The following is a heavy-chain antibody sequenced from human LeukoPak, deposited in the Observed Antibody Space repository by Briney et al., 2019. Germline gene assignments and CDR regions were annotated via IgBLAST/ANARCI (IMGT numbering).Heavy chain of an antibody. D-gene: IGHD2-2*01. CDR1: GFIFSTFS. CDR2: ISKGSGYI. Sequence: GGSLRLSCAASGFIFSTFSMNWVRQAPGKGLEWVSSISKGSGYIYYADSVKGRFTLSRDNAKNSLYLQMNNLRAEDTAMYFCTKDWGTTGPYDYWGQGTLVTVSS. J-gene: IGHJ4*02. V-gene: IGHV3-21*01. CDR3: TKDWGTTGPYDY.